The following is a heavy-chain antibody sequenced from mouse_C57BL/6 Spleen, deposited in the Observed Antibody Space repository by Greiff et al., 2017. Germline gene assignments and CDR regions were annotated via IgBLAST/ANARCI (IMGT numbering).Heavy chain of an antibody. CDR1: GFTFSSYG. V-gene: IGHV5-6*01. CDR2: ISSGGSYT. CDR3: ARQGRGCFDY. D-gene: IGHD3-3*01. Sequence: EVHLVESGGDLVKPGGSLKLSCAASGFTFSSYGMSWVRQTPDKRLEWVATISSGGSYTYYPDSVKGRFTISRDNAKNTLYLQMSSMKSEDTAMYYCARQGRGCFDYWGQGTTLTVSS. J-gene: IGHJ2*01.